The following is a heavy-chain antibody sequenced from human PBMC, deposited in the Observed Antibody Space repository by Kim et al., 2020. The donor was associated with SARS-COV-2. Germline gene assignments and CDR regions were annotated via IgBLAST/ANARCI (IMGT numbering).Heavy chain of an antibody. CDR1: GFTFSSYG. CDR2: ISYDGSNK. Sequence: GGSLRLSCAASGFTFSSYGMHWVRQAPGKGLEWVAVISYDGSNKYYADSVKGRFTISRDNSKNTLYLQMNSLRAEDTAVYYCARDLKYYDILTGHWGSPRHYYYYGMDVWGQGTTVTVSS. V-gene: IGHV3-33*05. D-gene: IGHD3-9*01. J-gene: IGHJ6*02. CDR3: ARDLKYYDILTGHWGSPRHYYYYGMDV.